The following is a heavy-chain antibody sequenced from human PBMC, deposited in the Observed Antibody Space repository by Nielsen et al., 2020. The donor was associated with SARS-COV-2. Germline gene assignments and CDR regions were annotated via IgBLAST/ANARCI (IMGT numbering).Heavy chain of an antibody. CDR3: ASPTVAY. Sequence: GESLKISCTASGFTFSGYGMHWVRQAPGKGLEWVAVIWYDGSNKYYADSVKGRFTISRDNSKNTLYLQMNSLRAEDTALYYCASPTVAYWGQGTLVTVSS. J-gene: IGHJ4*02. CDR1: GFTFSGYG. CDR2: IWYDGSNK. V-gene: IGHV3-33*08. D-gene: IGHD4-23*01.